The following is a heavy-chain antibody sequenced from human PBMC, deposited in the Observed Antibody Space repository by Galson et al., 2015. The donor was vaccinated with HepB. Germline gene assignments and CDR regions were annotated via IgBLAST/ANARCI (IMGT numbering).Heavy chain of an antibody. CDR3: AKEGGAIGKYPLDS. D-gene: IGHD1-14*01. CDR2: ISYSGTSK. V-gene: IGHV3-23*01. CDR1: GFSFSRYG. J-gene: IGHJ4*02. Sequence: SLRLSCAASGFSFSRYGMSWVRQIPGKGLEWVAGISYSGTSKYHADSGRGRFTISGDNSKNTLFLQMASLRAEDTAMYYCAKEGGAIGKYPLDSWGQGALVTVSS.